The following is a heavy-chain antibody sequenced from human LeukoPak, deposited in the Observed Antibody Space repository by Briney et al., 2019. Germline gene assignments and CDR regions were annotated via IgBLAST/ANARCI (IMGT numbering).Heavy chain of an antibody. CDR3: AGDDYVWGSYRRLDY. J-gene: IGHJ4*02. CDR1: GGSFSGYY. Sequence: PSETLSLTCAVYGGSFSGYYWSWIRQPPGKGLEWIGEINHSGSTNYNPSLKSRVTISVDTSKNQFSLKLSSVTAADTAVYYCAGDDYVWGSYRRLDYWGQGTLVTVSS. CDR2: INHSGST. V-gene: IGHV4-34*01. D-gene: IGHD3-16*02.